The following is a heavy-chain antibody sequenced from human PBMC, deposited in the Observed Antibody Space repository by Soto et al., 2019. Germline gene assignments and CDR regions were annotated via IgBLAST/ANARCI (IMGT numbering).Heavy chain of an antibody. J-gene: IGHJ6*03. CDR3: AKGVSGYDSDYYYYMGV. V-gene: IGHV3-9*01. D-gene: IGHD5-12*01. Sequence: EVQLVESGGGLVQPGRSLRLSCAASGFTFDDYAMHWVRQAPGKGLEWVSGISWNSGSIGYADSVKGRFTISRDNAKNSLYLQMNSLRAEDTALYYCAKGVSGYDSDYYYYMGVWGKGTTVTVSS. CDR2: ISWNSGSI. CDR1: GFTFDDYA.